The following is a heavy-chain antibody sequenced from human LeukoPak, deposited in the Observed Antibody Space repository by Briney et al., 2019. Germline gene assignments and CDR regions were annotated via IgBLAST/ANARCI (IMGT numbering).Heavy chain of an antibody. CDR1: GFTFSSYG. D-gene: IGHD3-9*01. CDR3: AITYYDILTGYYGPAFDY. V-gene: IGHV3-33*01. CDR2: IWYDGSNK. J-gene: IGHJ4*02. Sequence: GGSVRLSCAASGFTFSSYGMHWVGQAPGKGLEWVAVIWYDGSNKYYADSVKGRFTISRDNSKNTLYLQMNSLRAEDTAVYYCAITYYDILTGYYGPAFDYWGQGALGTVSS.